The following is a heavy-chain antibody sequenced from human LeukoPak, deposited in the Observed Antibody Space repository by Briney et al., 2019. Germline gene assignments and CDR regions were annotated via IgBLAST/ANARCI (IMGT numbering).Heavy chain of an antibody. Sequence: GGSLRLSCAPSGYTCSSYAMSWVRQTPQEGLEWVSGISGSGGSTYYADSVKGRFTISRDNSKNTLYLQMNSLRAEGTAVYYCAKDGGYFDYWGQGTLVTVSS. J-gene: IGHJ4*02. D-gene: IGHD3-16*01. V-gene: IGHV3-23*01. CDR2: ISGSGGST. CDR3: AKDGGYFDY. CDR1: GYTCSSYA.